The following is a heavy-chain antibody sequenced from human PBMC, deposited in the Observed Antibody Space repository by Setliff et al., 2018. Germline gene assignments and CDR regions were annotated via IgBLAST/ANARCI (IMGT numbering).Heavy chain of an antibody. CDR1: GVSITSGHY. CDR3: ASPGRDNLDSPFDAFDI. Sequence: SETLSLTCGVSGVSITSGHYWGWIRQSPGKGLEWLATIHQRGRTYYNPSLNSRVTISLDTSKNHFSLKLRPVTAEDSAVYYCASPGRDNLDSPFDAFDIWGQGTKVTVS. V-gene: IGHV4-38-2*01. D-gene: IGHD3-3*01. CDR2: IHQRGRT. J-gene: IGHJ3*02.